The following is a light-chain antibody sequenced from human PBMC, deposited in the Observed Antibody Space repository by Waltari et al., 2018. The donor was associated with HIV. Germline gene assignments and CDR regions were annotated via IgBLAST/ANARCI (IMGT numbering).Light chain of an antibody. CDR1: QSVLYTSNNKNY. V-gene: IGKV4-1*01. CDR3: QQYYSISSVT. CDR2: WAS. J-gene: IGKJ2*01. Sequence: DLVMTQSPDSLVVSLGERATIHCKSSQSVLYTSNNKNYLAWFQQKPGQPPKLLIYWASTRESGVPDRFTGSGSGTDFTLTISSLQAEDVAVYYCQQYYSISSVTFGQGTKLEIK.